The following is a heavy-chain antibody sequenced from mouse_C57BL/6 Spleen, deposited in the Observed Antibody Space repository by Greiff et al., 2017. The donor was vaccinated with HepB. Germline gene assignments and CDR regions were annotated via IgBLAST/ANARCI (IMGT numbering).Heavy chain of an antibody. CDR3: ARSVLAWFAY. Sequence: QVQLQQLGAELVKSGASVKLSCKATGYTFTSYWMHWVKQRPGQGLEGIGMIHLNSGSTNYNEKFKSKATLAVDKPSSTAYMQLSSRTSEDSAVYYCARSVLAWFAYWGQGTLGSISA. CDR2: IHLNSGST. CDR1: GYTFTSYW. V-gene: IGHV1-64*01. J-gene: IGHJ3*01.